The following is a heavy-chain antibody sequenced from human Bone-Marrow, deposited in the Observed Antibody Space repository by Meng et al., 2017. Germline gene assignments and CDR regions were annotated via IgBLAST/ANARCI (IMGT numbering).Heavy chain of an antibody. CDR2: SYNSGIT. J-gene: IGHJ5*02. CDR1: GGSVCSSSYY. Sequence: QGHRQASGQRLLTPSHTLTLTCTAPGGSVCSSSYYWSWSRQRPGTGLELIGSSYNSGITYYNPSLTSRVTISEDTFKSKFSLKLSSVTAADTAVYYCARVKVSITMIAPNWFDPWGQGTLVTVSS. CDR3: ARVKVSITMIAPNWFDP. V-gene: IGHV4-39*07. D-gene: IGHD3-22*01.